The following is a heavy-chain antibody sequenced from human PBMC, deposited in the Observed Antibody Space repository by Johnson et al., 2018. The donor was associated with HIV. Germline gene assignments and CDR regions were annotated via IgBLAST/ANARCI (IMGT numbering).Heavy chain of an antibody. J-gene: IGHJ3*02. CDR1: GFTFSSYA. CDR3: SRRMLQGVIITSGAFDI. D-gene: IGHD3-10*01. V-gene: IGHV3-30*03. Sequence: QVQLVESGGGVVQPGRSLRLSCAASGFTFSSYAMHWVRQAPGKGLEWVAIISYDGSNKYYADSVKGRFTIARDNSKNTVYLQMNSMRAEYTTVYYWSRRMLQGVIITSGAFDIWGQVPMVTVSS. CDR2: ISYDGSNK.